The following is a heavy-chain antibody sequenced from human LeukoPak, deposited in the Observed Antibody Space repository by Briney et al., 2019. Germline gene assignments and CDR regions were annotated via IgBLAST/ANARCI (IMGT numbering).Heavy chain of an antibody. Sequence: GGSLRLSRAASGFTVRSNYMSWVRQAPGKGLEWVSVISSGGSTYCADSVKGRFTISRDSSKNTLYLQMKSLRAEDTALYYCSRDRMGTKSFDYWGQGTLVTVSS. CDR1: GFTVRSNY. CDR3: SRDRMGTKSFDY. V-gene: IGHV3-66*01. CDR2: ISSGGST. D-gene: IGHD2-15*01. J-gene: IGHJ4*02.